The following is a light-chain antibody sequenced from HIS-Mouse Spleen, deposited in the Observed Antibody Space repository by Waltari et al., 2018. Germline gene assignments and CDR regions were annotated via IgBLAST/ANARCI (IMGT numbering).Light chain of an antibody. CDR3: CSYAGSYTWV. CDR2: DVS. V-gene: IGLV2-11*01. J-gene: IGLJ3*02. CDR1: SSDVGCYNY. Sequence: QSALPQPRSVSGSPGQSVTISCTGTSSDVGCYNYVSWYQPHPGKAPKLMIYDVSKRPSGVPDRFSGSKSGNTASLTISGLQAEDEADYYCCSYAGSYTWVFGGGTKLTVL.